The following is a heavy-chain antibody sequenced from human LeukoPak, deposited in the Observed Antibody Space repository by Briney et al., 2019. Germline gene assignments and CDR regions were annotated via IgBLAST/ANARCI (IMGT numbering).Heavy chain of an antibody. D-gene: IGHD6-19*01. V-gene: IGHV3-23*01. J-gene: IGHJ4*02. CDR2: VSDRDDST. CDR3: AKVVPRGSGRAFDY. CDR1: GFTFNTFA. Sequence: GGSLRLSCAASGFTFNTFAMSWVRQAPGKGLEWVSTVSDRDDSTYYADSVKGRFTISRDRSKNTLFLQMNSLRAEDMAVYYCAKVVPRGSGRAFDYWGQGALVTVSS.